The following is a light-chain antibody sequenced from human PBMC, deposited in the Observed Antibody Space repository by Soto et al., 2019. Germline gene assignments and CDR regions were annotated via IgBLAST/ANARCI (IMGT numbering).Light chain of an antibody. J-gene: IGKJ1*01. Sequence: EIMMTQSPATLSVSPGERATLSCRARQSVGSSLAWYQQRPGQTPRLLIFNASTRASGIPARFSGSGSGADFSLAISSLQSEDFAVYYCQQYNVWWRFGQGTKVE. CDR2: NAS. CDR3: QQYNVWWR. CDR1: QSVGSS. V-gene: IGKV3-15*01.